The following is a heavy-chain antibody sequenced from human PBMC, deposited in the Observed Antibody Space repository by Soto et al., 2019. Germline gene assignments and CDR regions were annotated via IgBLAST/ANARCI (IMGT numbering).Heavy chain of an antibody. J-gene: IGHJ2*01. CDR3: ARGTYSSGWYGFPNYWYFDL. CDR1: GCTFSSSG. Sequence: QVQLVDAGGGVVQPGSSLRLACAPSGCTFSSSGMHWVRQAPGTVLEWGAVIWYDGSNTYYAVSVKGRFTISRDNSENTLYLQLNRLRAEDTAVYYCARGTYSSGWYGFPNYWYFDLWGRGTLVTVSS. CDR2: IWYDGSNT. D-gene: IGHD6-19*01. V-gene: IGHV3-33*01.